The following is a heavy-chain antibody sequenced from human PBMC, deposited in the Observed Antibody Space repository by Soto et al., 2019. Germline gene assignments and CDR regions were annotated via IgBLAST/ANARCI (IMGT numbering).Heavy chain of an antibody. V-gene: IGHV1-69*13. Sequence: SVKVSCKASGGTFSSYAISWVRQAPGQGLEWMGGIIPIFGTANYAQKFQGRVTITADESTSTAYMELSSLRSEDTAVYYCARDLVTMVRSTGYYYGMDVWGQGTTVTVSS. CDR3: ARDLVTMVRSTGYYYGMDV. D-gene: IGHD3-10*01. J-gene: IGHJ6*02. CDR2: IIPIFGTA. CDR1: GGTFSSYA.